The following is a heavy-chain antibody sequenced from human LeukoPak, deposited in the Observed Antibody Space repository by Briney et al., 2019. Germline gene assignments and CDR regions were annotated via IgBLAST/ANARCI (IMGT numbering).Heavy chain of an antibody. CDR2: ISSSGGTI. V-gene: IGHV3-11*01. Sequence: GGSLRLSCAASGFTFSSYAMSWIRQAPGKGLEWVSYISSSGGTIYYADSVKGRFTISRDNAKNSLYLQMNSLRAEDTAVYYRARGYSYGYDYWGQGTLVTVSS. CDR1: GFTFSSYA. J-gene: IGHJ4*02. D-gene: IGHD5-18*01. CDR3: ARGYSYGYDY.